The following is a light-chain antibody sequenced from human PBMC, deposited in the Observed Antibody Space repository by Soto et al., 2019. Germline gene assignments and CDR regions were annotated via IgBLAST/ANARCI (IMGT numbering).Light chain of an antibody. V-gene: IGLV3-21*04. CDR3: QAWDSVSDQVV. J-gene: IGLJ2*01. CDR1: NIGDKN. CDR2: NDS. Sequence: SYVLTQPPSVSVAPGKTTSITCGGNNIGDKNVHWYQEKPGQAPVVVIYNDSDRPSGIPERFSGSNSGNTATLTISGVEAGDEADYYCQAWDSVSDQVVFGGGPKLTVL.